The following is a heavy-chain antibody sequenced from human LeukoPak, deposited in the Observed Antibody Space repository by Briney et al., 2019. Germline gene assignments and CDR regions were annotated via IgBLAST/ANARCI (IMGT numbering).Heavy chain of an antibody. V-gene: IGHV3-23*01. J-gene: IGHJ4*02. Sequence: GGSLRLSCAASGFIFSSYAMTWVRQAPGKGLEWVSGISGSGGKYADSVKGRFTISRDNSKNTLYLQMNSLRAEDTAVYYCAKALSLAVGSYHFDYWGQGTLVTVSS. D-gene: IGHD1-26*01. CDR3: AKALSLAVGSYHFDY. CDR2: ISGSGG. CDR1: GFIFSSYA.